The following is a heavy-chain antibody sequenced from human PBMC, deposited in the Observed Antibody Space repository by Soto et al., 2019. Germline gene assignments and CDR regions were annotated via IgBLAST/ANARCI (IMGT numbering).Heavy chain of an antibody. J-gene: IGHJ4*02. V-gene: IGHV4-30-2*01. CDR1: GGSISSGGYS. CDR2: IYHSGST. CDR3: ARGAPVVNDY. D-gene: IGHD3-22*01. Sequence: QLQLQESGSGLVKPSQTLSLTCAVSGGSISSGGYSWSWIRQPPGKGLEWIGYIYHSGSTYYNPSPTSRVTISVDMSKNQFSLKLSSVTAADTALYYCARGAPVVNDYWGQGTLVTVSS.